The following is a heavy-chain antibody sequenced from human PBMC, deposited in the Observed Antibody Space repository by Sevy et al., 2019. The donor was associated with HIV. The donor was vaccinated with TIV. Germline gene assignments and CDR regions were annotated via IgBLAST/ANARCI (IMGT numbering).Heavy chain of an antibody. D-gene: IGHD5-12*01. CDR2: LYHDGSS. Sequence: SETLSLTCSVSGGSLSRSPYYWGWIRQPPGKGLEWIGSLYHDGSSSYIPSLMSRVTMSADTSNNQFSLRLTSVTAADTAVYYCTRRGYSGRFDFWGQGILVTVSS. V-gene: IGHV4-39*01. CDR1: GGSLSRSPYY. J-gene: IGHJ4*02. CDR3: TRRGYSGRFDF.